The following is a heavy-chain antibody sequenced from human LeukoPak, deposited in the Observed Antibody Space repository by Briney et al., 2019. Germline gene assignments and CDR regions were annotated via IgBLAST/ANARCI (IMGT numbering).Heavy chain of an antibody. Sequence: GESLKISCKGSGYSFTSYCIGWVRQLPGKGLEWMGIIYPGDSDTRYNPSFQGQVTISADKSISTAYLQWSSLKASDTAMYYCARHRDGSSVDYWGQGTLVTVSS. CDR2: IYPGDSDT. V-gene: IGHV5-51*01. CDR3: ARHRDGSSVDY. J-gene: IGHJ4*02. D-gene: IGHD6-6*01. CDR1: GYSFTSYC.